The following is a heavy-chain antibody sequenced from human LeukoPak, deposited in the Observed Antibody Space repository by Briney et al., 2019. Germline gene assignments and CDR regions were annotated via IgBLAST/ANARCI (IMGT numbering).Heavy chain of an antibody. CDR2: IYYSGST. CDR1: GGSISSYY. J-gene: IGHJ3*02. CDR3: ARDRGSRRYCSGGSCYHDAFDI. D-gene: IGHD2-15*01. V-gene: IGHV4-59*01. Sequence: SETLSLTCTVSGGSISSYYWSWIRQPPGKGLEWIGYIYYSGSTNYNPSLKSRVTISVDTSKNQFSLKLSSVTAADTAVYYCARDRGSRRYCSGGSCYHDAFDIWGQGTMVTVSS.